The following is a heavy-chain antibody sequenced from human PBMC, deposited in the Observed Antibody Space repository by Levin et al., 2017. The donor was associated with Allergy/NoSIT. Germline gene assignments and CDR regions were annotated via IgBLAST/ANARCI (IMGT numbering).Heavy chain of an antibody. CDR2: ISYSGSNT. D-gene: IGHD4-23*01. CDR3: ARDVGGWYFDV. Sequence: GESLKISCAASGFTFSDYFMTWIRQAPGKGLEWVSYISYSGSNTYYADSVKGRFTISRDNGEKSLFLEMNSLRPEDTAVYYCARDVGGWYFDVWGRGTLVSVSS. CDR1: GFTFSDYF. J-gene: IGHJ2*01. V-gene: IGHV3-11*01.